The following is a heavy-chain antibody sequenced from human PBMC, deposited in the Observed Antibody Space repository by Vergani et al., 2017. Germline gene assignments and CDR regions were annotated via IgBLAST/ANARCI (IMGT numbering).Heavy chain of an antibody. Sequence: VQLVESGGGLVQPGGSLRLSCAASGFTFSSYEMNWVRQAPGKGLEWIGEINHSGSTNYNPSLKSRVTISVDTSKNQFSLKLSSVTAADTAVYYCARSSSTRLNWFDPWGQGTLVTVSS. CDR1: GFTFSSYE. V-gene: IGHV4-34*01. CDR2: INHSGST. CDR3: ARSSSTRLNWFDP. J-gene: IGHJ5*02. D-gene: IGHD2-2*01.